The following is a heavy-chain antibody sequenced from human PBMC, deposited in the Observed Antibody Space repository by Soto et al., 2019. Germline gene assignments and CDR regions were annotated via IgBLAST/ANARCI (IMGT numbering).Heavy chain of an antibody. J-gene: IGHJ6*03. D-gene: IGHD2-21*01. CDR2: IRSKANSYAT. V-gene: IGHV3-73*01. Sequence: GGSLRLSCAASGFTFSGSAMHWVRQASGTGLEWVGRIRSKANSYATAYAASVKGRFTISRDDSKNTAYLQMNSLKTEDTAVYCSTRIPSPKTDYMHVWGKGTTNTASS. CDR3: TRIPSPKTDYMHV. CDR1: GFTFSGSA.